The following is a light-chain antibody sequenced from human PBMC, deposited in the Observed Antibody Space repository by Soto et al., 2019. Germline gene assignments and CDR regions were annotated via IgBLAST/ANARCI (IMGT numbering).Light chain of an antibody. CDR2: KAS. CDR3: QQYKTYWT. J-gene: IGKJ1*01. Sequence: DIQMTQSPSSLSASVGDGVTITCRASQSISSYLNWYQQKPGXAPXXLIYKASNLQSGVSSRFSGGGSGTEFTLTISSLQPDDFATYYCQQYKTYWTFGPGTKVDIK. CDR1: QSISSY. V-gene: IGKV1-5*03.